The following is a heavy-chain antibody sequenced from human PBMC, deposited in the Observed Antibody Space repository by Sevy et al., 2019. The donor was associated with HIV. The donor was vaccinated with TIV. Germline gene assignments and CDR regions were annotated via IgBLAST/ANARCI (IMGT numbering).Heavy chain of an antibody. CDR1: GYSFTSYW. J-gene: IGHJ6*02. V-gene: IGHV5-51*01. CDR2: IYPGDSDT. CDR3: ARGSLPLGYCSGGSCYWAYDYYGMDV. D-gene: IGHD2-15*01. Sequence: GESLKISCKGSGYSFTSYWIGWVRQMPGKGLEWMGIIYPGDSDTRCSPSFQGQVTISADKSISTAYLQWSSLKASDTAMYYCARGSLPLGYCSGGSCYWAYDYYGMDVWGQGTTVTVSS.